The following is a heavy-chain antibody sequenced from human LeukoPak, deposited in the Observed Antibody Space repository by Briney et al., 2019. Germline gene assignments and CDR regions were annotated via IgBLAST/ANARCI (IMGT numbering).Heavy chain of an antibody. J-gene: IGHJ6*03. Sequence: GGSLRLSCAASGFTFSSYWMSWVRQAPGKGLEWVANIKQDGSEKYYVDSVKGRFTISRDNAKNSLYLQMNSLRAEDTAVYYCARVAEYSSSWEYYYYYYMDVWGKGTTVTVSS. D-gene: IGHD6-13*01. CDR2: IKQDGSEK. V-gene: IGHV3-7*01. CDR3: ARVAEYSSSWEYYYYYYMDV. CDR1: GFTFSSYW.